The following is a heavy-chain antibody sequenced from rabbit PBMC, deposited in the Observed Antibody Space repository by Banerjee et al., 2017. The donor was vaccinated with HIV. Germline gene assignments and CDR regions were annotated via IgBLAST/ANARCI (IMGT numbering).Heavy chain of an antibody. CDR2: IVAGKGIT. D-gene: IGHD4-1*01. Sequence: QSLEESGGDLVKPGGSLTLSCKPSGFDFSGYYMSWVRQAPGKGLEWIGIIVAGKGITDYASWVSGRFTISHDNAQNTADLQMNSLTAADSATYFCARIDSDWDGGINLWGPGTLVTVS. CDR3: ARIDSDWDGGINL. V-gene: IGHV1S7*01. J-gene: IGHJ4*01. CDR1: GFDFSGYY.